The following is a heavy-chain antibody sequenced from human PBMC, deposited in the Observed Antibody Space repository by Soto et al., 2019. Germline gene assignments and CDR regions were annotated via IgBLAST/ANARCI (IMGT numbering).Heavy chain of an antibody. J-gene: IGHJ6*02. Sequence: QVQLVQSGAEVKKPGASVKVSCKASGYTFTSYGISWVRQAPGQGLEWMGWISAYNGNTNYAQKLQGRVTMTTDTSTSTAYREPRSLRSDDTAVYYCARDIGWLFGYYYGMDVWGQGTTVTVSS. D-gene: IGHD3-10*02. CDR1: GYTFTSYG. V-gene: IGHV1-18*01. CDR2: ISAYNGNT. CDR3: ARDIGWLFGYYYGMDV.